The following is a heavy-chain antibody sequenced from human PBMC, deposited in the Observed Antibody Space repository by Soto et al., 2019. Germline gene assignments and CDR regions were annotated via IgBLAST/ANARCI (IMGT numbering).Heavy chain of an antibody. Sequence: GESLKISCKGSGYSFTSYWISWVRQMPGKGLEWMGRIDPSDSYTNYSPSFQGHVTISADKSISTAYLQWSSLKASDTDMYYCATYYYGSGSYYNYYYYGMDVWGQGTTVTVSS. CDR3: ATYYYGSGSYYNYYYYGMDV. D-gene: IGHD3-10*01. V-gene: IGHV5-10-1*01. CDR1: GYSFTSYW. CDR2: IDPSDSYT. J-gene: IGHJ6*02.